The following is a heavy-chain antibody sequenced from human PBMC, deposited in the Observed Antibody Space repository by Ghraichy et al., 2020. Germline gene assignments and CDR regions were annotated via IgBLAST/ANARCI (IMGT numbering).Heavy chain of an antibody. CDR3: ARGYDFWT. D-gene: IGHD3-3*01. V-gene: IGHV3-66*02. J-gene: IGHJ5*02. CDR1: GFIFSNYY. CDR2: IFNSGTT. Sequence: GGSLRLSCAASGFIFSNYYMSWVRQAPGKGLEWVSVIFNSGTTYYADSVMGRFTSSRDNSKNALYLEMNSLRAEDTAVYYCARGYDFWTWGQGTLVTVSS.